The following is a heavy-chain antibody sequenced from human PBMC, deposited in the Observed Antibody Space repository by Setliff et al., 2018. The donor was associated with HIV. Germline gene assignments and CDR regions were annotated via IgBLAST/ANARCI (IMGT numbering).Heavy chain of an antibody. CDR1: GGSISSYY. V-gene: IGHV4-59*04. J-gene: IGHJ6*03. Sequence: PSETLSLTCTVSGGSISSYYWSWIRQPPGKGLEWIGSINYRGNTYYNPSLKSRAAISVDTSMYQISLKLSAVTAADTAVYYCASLDGSESPYIYYYYMDVWGEGTAVTVSS. D-gene: IGHD3-10*01. CDR3: ASLDGSESPYIYYYYMDV. CDR2: INYRGNT.